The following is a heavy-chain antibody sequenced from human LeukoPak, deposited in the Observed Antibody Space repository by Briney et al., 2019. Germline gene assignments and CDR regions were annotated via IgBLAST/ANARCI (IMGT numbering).Heavy chain of an antibody. Sequence: PSQTLSLPCAVSGGSISSGGYSWSWIRQPPGKGLEWIGYIYYSGSTYYNPSLKSRVTISVDTSKNQFSLKLSSVTAADTAVYYCARAGWYCSSTSCYVGYYYYYMDVWGKGTTVTVSS. D-gene: IGHD2-2*01. V-gene: IGHV4-30-4*07. CDR2: IYYSGST. CDR3: ARAGWYCSSTSCYVGYYYYYMDV. J-gene: IGHJ6*03. CDR1: GGSISSGGYS.